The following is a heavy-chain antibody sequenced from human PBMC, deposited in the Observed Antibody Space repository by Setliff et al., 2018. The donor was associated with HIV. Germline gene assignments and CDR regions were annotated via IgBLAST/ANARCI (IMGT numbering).Heavy chain of an antibody. CDR3: AREGGSSGHAGYFDP. J-gene: IGHJ5*02. Sequence: GGSLRLSCVASGFTFKDYGMHWVRQAPGKGLEWVAVISDDGTKIYYADSVKGRLTISRDNSKNTLFLQMNSLRVDDTAVYYCAREGGSSGHAGYFDPWGQGTLVTVSS. D-gene: IGHD6-19*01. V-gene: IGHV3-30*03. CDR1: GFTFKDYG. CDR2: ISDDGTKI.